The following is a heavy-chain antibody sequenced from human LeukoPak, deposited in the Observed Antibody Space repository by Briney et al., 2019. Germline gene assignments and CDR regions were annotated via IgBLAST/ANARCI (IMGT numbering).Heavy chain of an antibody. J-gene: IGHJ3*02. CDR2: IYYSGST. D-gene: IGHD2-2*01. CDR1: AGSISSGGYY. V-gene: IGHV4-39*01. CDR3: ATCSTSCIDAFDI. Sequence: SQTLSLTCTVSAGSISSGGYYWSWIRQHPGKGLEWIGSIYYSGSTYYNPSLKSRVTISVDTSKNQFSLKLSSVTAADTAVYYCATCSTSCIDAFDIWGQGTMVTVSS.